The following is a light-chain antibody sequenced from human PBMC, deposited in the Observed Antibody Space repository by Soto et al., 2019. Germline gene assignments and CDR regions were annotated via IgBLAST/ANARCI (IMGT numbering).Light chain of an antibody. CDR2: ASS. J-gene: IGKJ4*01. CDR3: QQYHSFPLT. V-gene: IGKV1-16*01. CDR1: QGISSY. Sequence: DIQMTQSPSTLSASVGERVTITCRASQGISSYLAWYHQKPGKAPKLVIFASSTLQSGVPSRFSGSGFGTEFTLTITSLQPDDFATYYCQQYHSFPLTFGGGIKVEIK.